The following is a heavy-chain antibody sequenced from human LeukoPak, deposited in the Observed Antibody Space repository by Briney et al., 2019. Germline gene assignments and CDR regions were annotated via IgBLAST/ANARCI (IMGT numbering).Heavy chain of an antibody. CDR2: INPNSGGT. Sequence: ASVNVSCKASGYTFTDYYIHWVRQAPGQGLEWMGWINPNSGGTNYAQKFQGRVTMTRDTSISTAYMELSRLRSDDTAVYYCARYGSWFDPWGQGSLVTVSS. CDR1: GYTFTDYY. V-gene: IGHV1-2*02. D-gene: IGHD4-17*01. J-gene: IGHJ5*02. CDR3: ARYGSWFDP.